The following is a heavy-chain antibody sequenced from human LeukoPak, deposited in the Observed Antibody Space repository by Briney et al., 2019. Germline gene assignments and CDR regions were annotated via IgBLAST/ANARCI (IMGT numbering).Heavy chain of an antibody. J-gene: IGHJ4*02. CDR1: GASTNTDSYF. V-gene: IGHV4-39*01. Sequence: SETLSLTCDVSGASTNTDSYFWGWIRQPPGKGLEWVGSGYYAGSGSHYNPSLKSRVTISVDTSRNRYSLKLHSVTTADTAVYYCARRRDFIDYWGQGTLVTVSS. D-gene: IGHD3/OR15-3a*01. CDR3: ARRRDFIDY. CDR2: GYYAGSGS.